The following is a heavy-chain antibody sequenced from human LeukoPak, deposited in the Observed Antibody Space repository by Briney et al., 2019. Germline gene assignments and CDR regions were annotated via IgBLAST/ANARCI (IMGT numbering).Heavy chain of an antibody. CDR1: RFTFSGYW. CDR2: INSDGYSI. CDR3: TRAGYSSGFDS. Sequence: GGSLRLSCAASRFTFSGYWMHWVRQAPGKGLVWVSRINSDGYSITYADSVKGRFTISRGNAKNTLYLQMNSLIAEDTAVYFCTRAGYSSGFDSWGQGTLVTVSS. J-gene: IGHJ5*01. D-gene: IGHD6-19*01. V-gene: IGHV3-74*03.